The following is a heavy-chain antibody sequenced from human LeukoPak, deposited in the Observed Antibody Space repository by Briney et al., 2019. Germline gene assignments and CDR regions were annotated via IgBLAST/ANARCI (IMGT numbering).Heavy chain of an antibody. V-gene: IGHV1-69*13. D-gene: IGHD3-22*01. J-gene: IGHJ4*02. CDR1: GGTFSSYA. CDR3: APMDSSGYSDY. Sequence: SVKVSCKASGGTFSSYAISWVRQAPGQGLEWMGGIIPIFGTAKYAQKFQGRVTITADESTSTAYMELSSLRSEDTAVYYCAPMDSSGYSDYWGQGTLVTVSS. CDR2: IIPIFGTA.